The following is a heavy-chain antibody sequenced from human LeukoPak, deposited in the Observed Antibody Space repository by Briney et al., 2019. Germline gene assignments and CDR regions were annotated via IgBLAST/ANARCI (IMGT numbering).Heavy chain of an antibody. CDR2: IYSGGST. V-gene: IGHV3-53*01. Sequence: GRSLRLSCAASGFTFSSYGMHWVRQAPGKGLEWVSVIYSGGSTYYADSVKGRFTISRDNSKNTLYLQMNSLRAEDTAVYYCARDDSSGAYFDYWGQGTLVTVSS. J-gene: IGHJ4*02. CDR1: GFTFSSYG. CDR3: ARDDSSGAYFDY. D-gene: IGHD3-22*01.